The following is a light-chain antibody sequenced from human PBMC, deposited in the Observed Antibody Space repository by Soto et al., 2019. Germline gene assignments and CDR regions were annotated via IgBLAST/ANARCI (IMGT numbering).Light chain of an antibody. CDR1: QSVSSNH. CDR2: GGS. V-gene: IGKV3-20*01. Sequence: DIVLTQSPGTLSLSPGERATLSCRASQSVSSNHLAWYQQKPGQAPRLLIYGGSSRATGIPVRFSGSGYETDFTLTITRLEPEDFAVYYCQQYSSSRTFGQGTKVEIK. CDR3: QQYSSSRT. J-gene: IGKJ1*01.